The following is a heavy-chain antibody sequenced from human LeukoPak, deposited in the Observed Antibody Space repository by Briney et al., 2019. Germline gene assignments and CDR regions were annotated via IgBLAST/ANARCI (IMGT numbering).Heavy chain of an antibody. V-gene: IGHV4-38-2*02. Sequence: SETLPLTCTVSGFSISSGYYWGWIRQPPGKGLEGIGSIYHSGSTYYNASLKSRVNISVDTSKNQFSLKLSSVSAAHTRVYYCARVSPSKWDIVSYSFDYWGQGTLCTVSS. J-gene: IGHJ4*02. D-gene: IGHD5/OR15-5a*01. CDR3: ARVSPSKWDIVSYSFDY. CDR1: GFSISSGYY. CDR2: IYHSGST.